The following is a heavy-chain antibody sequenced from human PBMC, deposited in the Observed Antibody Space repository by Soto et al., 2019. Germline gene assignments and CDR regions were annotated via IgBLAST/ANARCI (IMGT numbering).Heavy chain of an antibody. CDR2: IIPIFGTA. V-gene: IGHV1-69*12. CDR3: AGGYSYGEPALGAFDC. J-gene: IGHJ4*02. Sequence: QVQLVQSGAEVKKPGSSVKVSCKASGGTFSSYAISWVRQAPGQGLEWMGGIIPIFGTANYAQKFQGSVTITAEESTRTADMELSSLGSEDTAVYYCAGGYSYGEPALGAFDCWGQGTLVTVSS. CDR1: GGTFSSYA. D-gene: IGHD5-18*01.